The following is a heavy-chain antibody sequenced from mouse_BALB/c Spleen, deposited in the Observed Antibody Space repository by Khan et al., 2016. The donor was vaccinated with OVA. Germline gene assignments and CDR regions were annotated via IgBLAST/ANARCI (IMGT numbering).Heavy chain of an antibody. CDR3: ARADWLRSCFPY. Sequence: EVQLQESGPGLVKPSQSLSLTCTVTGYSITTDYAWNWIRQLPGNKLEWMGYINYSGSTSYNPSLKSRISLTRDTSTNPFFLQLNSVTTEDTATYYGARADWLRSCFPYWGQGTLVTVSA. J-gene: IGHJ3*01. V-gene: IGHV3-2*02. D-gene: IGHD2-2*01. CDR1: GYSITTDYA. CDR2: INYSGST.